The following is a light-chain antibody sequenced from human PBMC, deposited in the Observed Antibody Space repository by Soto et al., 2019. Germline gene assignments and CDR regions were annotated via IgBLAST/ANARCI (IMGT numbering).Light chain of an antibody. V-gene: IGLV2-23*01. CDR1: SSDVGSYDL. CDR3: CSYAGSATLYV. J-gene: IGLJ1*01. Sequence: QSVLTQPASVSGSPGQSITISCTGTSSDVGSYDLVSWYQQHPGKAPKLMIYEGSKRPSGVSSRFSGSKSGNTASLTISGLQAEDEADYHCCSYAGSATLYVFGTGTKATVL. CDR2: EGS.